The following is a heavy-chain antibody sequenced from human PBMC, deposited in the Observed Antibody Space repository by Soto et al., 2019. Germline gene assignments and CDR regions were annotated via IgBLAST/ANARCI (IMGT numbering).Heavy chain of an antibody. V-gene: IGHV1-69*01. J-gene: IGHJ4*02. CDR2: IIPIFGTA. CDR1: GGTFSSYA. CDR3: AXDMGGRYCSGGSCYLLVY. Sequence: QVQLVQSGAEVKKPGSSVKVSCKASGGTFSSYAISWVRQAPGQGLEWMGGIIPIFGTANYAQKFQGRVTITADESTSTAYMELSSLRSEDTAVYYCAXDMGGRYCSGGSCYLLVYWGQGTLVTVSS. D-gene: IGHD2-15*01.